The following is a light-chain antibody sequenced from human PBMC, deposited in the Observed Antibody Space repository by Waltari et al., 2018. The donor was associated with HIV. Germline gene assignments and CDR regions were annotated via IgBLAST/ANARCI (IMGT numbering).Light chain of an antibody. CDR3: CSYANSSTV. CDR1: SSDVRNYYP. CDR2: EGR. Sequence: QSALTQFASVSGSPGQSITIPCPGTSSDVRNYYPVSWYKQHPGKAPQLLIYEGRKRPSGVSNRFSGSKSGNTASLTISGLQAEDEADYYCCSYANSSTVFGGGTKVTVL. V-gene: IGLV2-23*01. J-gene: IGLJ2*01.